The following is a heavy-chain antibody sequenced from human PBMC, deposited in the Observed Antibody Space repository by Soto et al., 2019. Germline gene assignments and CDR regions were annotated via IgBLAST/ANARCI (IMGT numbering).Heavy chain of an antibody. D-gene: IGHD5-12*01. Sequence: PSETLSLTCTVAGGSISSYYWSWIRQPPGKGLEWIGYIYYSGSTNYNPSLKSRVTISVDTSKNQFSLKLSSVTAADTAVYYCGRGLRYSGYDYSWFDPWGHGTPVTV. V-gene: IGHV4-59*01. CDR3: GRGLRYSGYDYSWFDP. CDR1: GGSISSYY. CDR2: IYYSGST. J-gene: IGHJ5*02.